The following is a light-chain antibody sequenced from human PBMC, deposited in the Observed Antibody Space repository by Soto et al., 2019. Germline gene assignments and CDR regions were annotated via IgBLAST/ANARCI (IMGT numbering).Light chain of an antibody. CDR3: QQYNNWPRT. V-gene: IGKV3-15*01. Sequence: VVTQSPATLSWSRGERGSRSCRASQSVSRNLAWYQQKPGQAPRVLIYGASTRATGIPARFSGSGSGTEGTITISRLQSEDGSVYHGQQYNNWPRTFGQGTKV. CDR1: QSVSRN. CDR2: GAS. J-gene: IGKJ1*01.